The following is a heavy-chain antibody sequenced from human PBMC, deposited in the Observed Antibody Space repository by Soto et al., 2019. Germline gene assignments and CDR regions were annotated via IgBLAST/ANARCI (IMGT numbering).Heavy chain of an antibody. CDR1: GGSISSGGYY. CDR3: ALDSVPYDAPDY. CDR2: VYYSGST. J-gene: IGHJ4*02. V-gene: IGHV4-31*03. Sequence: PSETLSLTCTVSGGSISSGGYYCSWIRQHPGKGLEWIGYVYYSGSTYYNPSLKSRVTISVDTSKNQFSLKLSSLTAADTAVYYCALDSVPYDAPDYWGQGTRVTVSS. D-gene: IGHD1-26*01.